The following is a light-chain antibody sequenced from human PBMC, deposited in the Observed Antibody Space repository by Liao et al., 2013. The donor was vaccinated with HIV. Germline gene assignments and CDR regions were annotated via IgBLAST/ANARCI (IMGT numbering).Light chain of an antibody. J-gene: IGLJ3*02. Sequence: SYELTQPPSVSVSPGQTASITCSGPRLGEKYACWYQQKPGQSPVLVIYQDNKRPSGIPERFSGSNSRDTATLTISGTQALDEADYYCQAWDNAWVFGGGTKLTVL. CDR2: QDN. CDR3: QAWDNAWV. CDR1: RLGEKY. V-gene: IGLV3-1*01.